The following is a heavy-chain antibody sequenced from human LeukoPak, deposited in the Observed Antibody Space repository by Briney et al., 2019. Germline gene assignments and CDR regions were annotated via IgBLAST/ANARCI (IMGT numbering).Heavy chain of an antibody. Sequence: PSETLSLTCTVTGYSISSGYYWGWIRQPPGKGLEWIGSIYHSGSTYYNPSLKSRVTISVDTSKNQFSLKLSSVTAADTAVYYCARHLNELFDYWGQGTLVTVSS. CDR2: IYHSGST. CDR1: GYSISSGYY. D-gene: IGHD3-10*01. CDR3: ARHLNELFDY. V-gene: IGHV4-38-2*02. J-gene: IGHJ4*02.